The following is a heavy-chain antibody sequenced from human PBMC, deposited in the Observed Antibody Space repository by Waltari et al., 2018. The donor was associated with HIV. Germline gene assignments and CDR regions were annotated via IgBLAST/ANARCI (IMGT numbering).Heavy chain of an antibody. CDR2: ISSSGSSI. CDR1: GFTFGDYC. J-gene: IGHJ4*02. D-gene: IGHD6-19*01. Sequence: QVQLVESGGGLVKPGGSLRLPCAGYGFTFGDYCMTWIRQAPGKGLEWVSYISSSGSSIYYADSVKGRFTISRDNAKNSLYLQMNSLRAEDTAVYYCARAIRGSSSYWGQGTLVTVSS. V-gene: IGHV3-11*04. CDR3: ARAIRGSSSY.